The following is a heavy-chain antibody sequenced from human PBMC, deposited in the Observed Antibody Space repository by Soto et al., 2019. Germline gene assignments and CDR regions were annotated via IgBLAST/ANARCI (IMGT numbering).Heavy chain of an antibody. CDR2: ISGSGGST. V-gene: IGHV3-23*01. CDR1: GFTFSSYA. D-gene: IGHD2-15*01. J-gene: IGHJ4*02. CDR3: AKDTSLVVAATLPQHFDY. Sequence: GGSLRLSCAASGFTFSSYAMSWVRQAPGKGLEWVSAISGSGGSTYYADSVKGRFTISRDNSKNTLYLQMNSLRAEDTAVYYCAKDTSLVVAATLPQHFDYWGQGTLVTVSS.